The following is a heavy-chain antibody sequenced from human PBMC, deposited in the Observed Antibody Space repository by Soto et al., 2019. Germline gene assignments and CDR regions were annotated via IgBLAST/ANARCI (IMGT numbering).Heavy chain of an antibody. V-gene: IGHV3-23*01. CDR1: GFTFSSGFSFSSYA. D-gene: IGHD3-16*01. CDR3: ALPHSNYGAEYFQH. CDR2: ISSSGDST. Sequence: EVQLLESGGGLVQPGGSLRLSCAASGFTFSSGFSFSSYAMNWVRQAPGKGLEWVSSISSSGDSTYYADSVKGRFTISRDNSKNTLYLQMNSLRAEDTAVYYCALPHSNYGAEYFQHWGQGTLVTVSS. J-gene: IGHJ1*01.